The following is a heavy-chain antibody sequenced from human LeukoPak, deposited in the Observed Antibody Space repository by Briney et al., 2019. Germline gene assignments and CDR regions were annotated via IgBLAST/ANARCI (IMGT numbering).Heavy chain of an antibody. CDR1: GFIFSNAW. CDR2: IKSKPDGGTT. V-gene: IGHV3-15*07. D-gene: IGHD5-24*01. Sequence: GGSLRLSCGGSGFIFSNAWMNWVRQAPVKGLEWVGRIKSKPDGGTTDYAAPVKGRFTISRDDSKNTVFLQMNSLKTEDTAVYYCATGGINLDFWGQGTLVTVSS. J-gene: IGHJ4*02. CDR3: ATGGINLDF.